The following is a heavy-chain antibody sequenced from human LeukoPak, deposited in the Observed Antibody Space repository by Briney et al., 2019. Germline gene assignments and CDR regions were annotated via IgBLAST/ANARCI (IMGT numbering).Heavy chain of an antibody. CDR3: ARGSHYDIPYYFDY. CDR1: GFTFSSYA. Sequence: GRSLRLSCAASGFTFSSYAMHWVRQAPGKGLEWVAVISYDGSNKYYADSVKGRFTISRDNSKNTLYLQMNSLRAEDTAVYYCARGSHYDIPYYFDYWGQGTLVTVSS. V-gene: IGHV3-30-3*01. CDR2: ISYDGSNK. D-gene: IGHD3-9*01. J-gene: IGHJ4*02.